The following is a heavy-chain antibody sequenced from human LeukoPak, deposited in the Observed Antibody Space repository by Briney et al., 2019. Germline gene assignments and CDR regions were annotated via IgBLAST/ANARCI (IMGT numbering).Heavy chain of an antibody. CDR2: ICGSGGST. J-gene: IGHJ4*02. CDR3: AKDVDDSSGYYSYFDY. Sequence: AMXXVXQAXXXXXXWVSXICGSGGSTYYADSVKGRFTISRDNSKNTLYLQMNSLRAEDTAVYYCAKDVDDSSGYYSYFDYWGQGTLVTVSS. CDR1: A. V-gene: IGHV3-23*01. D-gene: IGHD3-22*01.